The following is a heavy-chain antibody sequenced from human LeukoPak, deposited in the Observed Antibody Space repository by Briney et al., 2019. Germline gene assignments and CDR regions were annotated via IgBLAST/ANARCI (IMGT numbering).Heavy chain of an antibody. CDR3: AETNTQDWFDP. CDR1: GGSISSTSYY. Sequence: SETLSLTCRVSGGSISSTSYYWGWIRQPPGMGLEWIASIYHSGETFYNPSLESRVAISVDTSNNEVFLDLYSVTAADTAMYYCAETNTQDWFDPWGRGTLVTVSS. D-gene: IGHD2-8*01. J-gene: IGHJ5*02. V-gene: IGHV4-39*07. CDR2: IYHSGET.